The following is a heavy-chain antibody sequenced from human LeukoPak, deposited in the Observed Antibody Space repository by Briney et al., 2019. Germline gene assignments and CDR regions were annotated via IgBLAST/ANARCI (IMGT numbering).Heavy chain of an antibody. J-gene: IGHJ4*02. CDR1: GYTFTGYY. CDR3: ATDIAVAGKGTYYFDY. D-gene: IGHD6-19*01. V-gene: IGHV1-2*02. CDR2: INPNSGGT. Sequence: ASVTVSCKASGYTFTGYYMHWVRQAPGQGLEWMGWINPNSGGTNYAQKFQGRVTMTRDTSISTAYMELSRLRSDDTAVYYCATDIAVAGKGTYYFDYWGQGTLVTVSS.